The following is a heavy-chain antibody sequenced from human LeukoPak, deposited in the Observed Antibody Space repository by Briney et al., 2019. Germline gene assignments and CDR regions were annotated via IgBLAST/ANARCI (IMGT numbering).Heavy chain of an antibody. Sequence: VASVKVSCKASGYTFTDYYINWVRQAPGQGLEWMGGIIPIFGTANYAQKFQGRVTITADESTSTAYMELSSLRSEDTAVYYCARFSTTVTTWGSTHTDGETNDYWGQGTLVTVSS. CDR1: GYTFTDYY. D-gene: IGHD4-17*01. J-gene: IGHJ4*02. CDR3: ARFSTTVTTWGSTHTDGETNDY. CDR2: IIPIFGTA. V-gene: IGHV1-69*13.